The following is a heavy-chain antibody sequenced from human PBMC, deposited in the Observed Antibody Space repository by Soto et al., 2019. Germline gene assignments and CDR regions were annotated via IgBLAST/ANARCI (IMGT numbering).Heavy chain of an antibody. V-gene: IGHV1-69*02. CDR3: ARGFSYCGGDCLDAFDI. D-gene: IGHD2-21*02. CDR2: IIPILGIA. Sequence: ASVKVSCKAAGGAFSSYTISWVRQAPGQGLEWMGRIIPILGIANYAQKFQGRVTITADKSTSTAYMELSSLRSEDTAVYYCARGFSYCGGDCLDAFDIWGQGTMVTVSS. J-gene: IGHJ3*02. CDR1: GGAFSSYT.